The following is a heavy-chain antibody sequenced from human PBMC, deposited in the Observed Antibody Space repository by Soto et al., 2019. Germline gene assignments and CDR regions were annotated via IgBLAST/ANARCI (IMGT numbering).Heavy chain of an antibody. Sequence: SETLSLTCTVSGGSISSYYWSWIRQLAGKGLEWIGRIYTSGSTNYNPSLKSRVTMSVDTSKNQFSLKLSSVTAADTAVYYCARDGIGYLRANYFDYWGQVTLVTVSS. D-gene: IGHD3-22*01. CDR2: IYTSGST. CDR3: ARDGIGYLRANYFDY. CDR1: GGSISSYY. J-gene: IGHJ4*02. V-gene: IGHV4-4*07.